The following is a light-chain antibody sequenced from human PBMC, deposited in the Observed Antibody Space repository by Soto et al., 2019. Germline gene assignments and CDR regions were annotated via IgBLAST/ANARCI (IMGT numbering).Light chain of an antibody. J-gene: IGLJ1*01. CDR3: SSYTSTTDYV. CDR1: RRDVGGYDY. V-gene: IGLV2-14*01. CDR2: EVS. Sequence: QSALTQPASVSGSPGQSITISCTGTRRDVGGYDYVSWYQQHPGKAPKLLIYEVSNRPSGVSNRFSGSKSGNTASLTISGLQAEDEADYYCSSYTSTTDYVFGTGTKVTVL.